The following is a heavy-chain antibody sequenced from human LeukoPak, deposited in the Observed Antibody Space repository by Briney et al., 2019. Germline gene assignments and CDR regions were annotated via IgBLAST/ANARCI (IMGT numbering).Heavy chain of an antibody. D-gene: IGHD6-19*01. CDR3: ASVLSGIAVAGSFDP. CDR2: IIPILGIA. J-gene: IGHJ5*02. CDR1: GGTFCSYA. V-gene: IGHV1-69*04. Sequence: GASVKVSCKASGGTFCSYAISWVRQAPGQGLEWMGRIIPILGIANYAQKFQGRVTITADKSTSTAYMELSSLRSEDTAVYYRASVLSGIAVAGSFDPWGQGTLVTVSS.